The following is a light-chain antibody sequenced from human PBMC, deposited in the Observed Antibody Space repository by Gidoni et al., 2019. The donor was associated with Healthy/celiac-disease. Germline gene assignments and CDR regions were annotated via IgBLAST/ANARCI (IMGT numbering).Light chain of an antibody. CDR2: DAS. J-gene: IGKJ4*01. CDR3: QQYDNLPLP. V-gene: IGKV1-33*01. CDR1: QDISNY. Sequence: DIQMTQSPSSLSASVGDRVTITCQASQDISNYLNWYQQKPGKAPKLLIYDASNLETGVPSRFSGSGSGTDFTFTISILQPEDIATYYCQQYDNLPLPFXGXTKVEIK.